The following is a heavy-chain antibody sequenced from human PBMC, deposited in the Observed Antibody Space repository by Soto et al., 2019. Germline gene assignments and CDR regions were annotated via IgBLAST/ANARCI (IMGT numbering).Heavy chain of an antibody. CDR3: AAGTLGAVWTPLDY. D-gene: IGHD3-16*01. V-gene: IGHV4-59*03. J-gene: IGHJ4*02. CDR2: IYYSGST. Sequence: SAPLSVTSHGSGGCFSGKYWTWHRPFPGKGLEWIGYIYYSGSTNYNPSLKSRVTISVDASRSQFSLKLTSVTAADTALYYCAAGTLGAVWTPLDYRAQGTPVPIS. CDR1: GGCFSGKY.